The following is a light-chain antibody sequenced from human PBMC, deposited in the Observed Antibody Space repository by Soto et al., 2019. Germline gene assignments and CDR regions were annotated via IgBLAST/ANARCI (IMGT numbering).Light chain of an antibody. Sequence: QSALTQPASLSGSPGQSITISCPGTSSDIGAYDYVSWFQQHPGKAPKLMISEVNNRHSGVSNRFSGSTSGNTPYLTLSGLQVEDEAESFFSSFTTTSNQVFGNGPKATVL. CDR1: SSDIGAYDY. CDR3: SSFTTTSNQV. CDR2: EVN. J-gene: IGLJ1*01. V-gene: IGLV2-14*01.